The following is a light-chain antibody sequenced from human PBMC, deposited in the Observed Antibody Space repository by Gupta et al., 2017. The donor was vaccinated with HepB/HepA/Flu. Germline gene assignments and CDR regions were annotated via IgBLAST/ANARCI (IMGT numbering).Light chain of an antibody. CDR1: QDIKND. CDR3: LQDYRYPRT. Sequence: AIQMTQSPSSLSASVGDRVTITCRASQDIKNDLGWYQQKPGKVPKLLIYAAFNLQTGVPSRFSGSGSGTXFTLTIXSLQPEDFATYYCLQDYRYPRTFGXGTKVDI. V-gene: IGKV1-6*01. CDR2: AAF. J-gene: IGKJ1*01.